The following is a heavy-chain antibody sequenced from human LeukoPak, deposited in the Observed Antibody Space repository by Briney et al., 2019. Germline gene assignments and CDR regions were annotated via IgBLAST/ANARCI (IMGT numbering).Heavy chain of an antibody. CDR2: IRNDGSNE. CDR1: GFTFRDYG. D-gene: IGHD2-15*01. V-gene: IGHV3-30*02. J-gene: IGHJ5*02. Sequence: GGSLRLSRAASGFTFRDYGIHWIRQAPGKGLEWVAFIRNDGSNEYYPDSVKGRFTISRDNSRNTLYLQMNSLRDEDTAVYYCAKGGSASHNWFDPWGQGNLVTVSS. CDR3: AKGGSASHNWFDP.